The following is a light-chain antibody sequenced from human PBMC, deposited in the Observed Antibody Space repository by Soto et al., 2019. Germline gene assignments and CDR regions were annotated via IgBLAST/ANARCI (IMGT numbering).Light chain of an antibody. J-gene: IGLJ1*01. V-gene: IGLV1-47*01. CDR1: SPNIGSNY. Sequence: QSVLTQPPSTSGTPRQRVTICCSGSSPNIGSNYVYWYQQPPGTAPKLPIYRNNQRPSGVPDRFSGSKSGTSASLAISGLRSEDEADYYCGTWDSSLSAYVFGTGTKVTVL. CDR3: GTWDSSLSAYV. CDR2: RNN.